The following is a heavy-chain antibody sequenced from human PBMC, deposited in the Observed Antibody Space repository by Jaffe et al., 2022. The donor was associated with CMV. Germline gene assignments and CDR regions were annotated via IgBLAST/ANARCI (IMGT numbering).Heavy chain of an antibody. J-gene: IGHJ6*02. Sequence: QVQLQESGPGLVKPSGTLSLTCSVSGGSIISGTYYWGWIRQPPGGGLEWIGSIYHSGGTYYNPSLKSRVIISVDTSKSQVSLKLSSVTAADTAVYYCARHSGSRWSGDYLVSIDYYNGMEVWGQGTTVTVSS. CDR3: ARHSGSRWSGDYLVSIDYYNGMEV. CDR2: IYHSGGT. V-gene: IGHV4-39*01. CDR1: GGSIISGTYY. D-gene: IGHD3-3*01.